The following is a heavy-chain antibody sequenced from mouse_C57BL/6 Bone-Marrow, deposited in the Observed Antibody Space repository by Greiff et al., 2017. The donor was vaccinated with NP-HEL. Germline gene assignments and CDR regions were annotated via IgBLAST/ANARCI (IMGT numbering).Heavy chain of an antibody. Sequence: VQLQQSGAELVKPGASVKLSCTASGFNITDYYMHWVKQRTEQGLEWIGRIDPEDGETKYAPKVQGKATITADTSSNTAYLQLSSLTSEDTAVYYCASLYYGSSYFDYWGQGTTLTVSS. CDR1: GFNITDYY. D-gene: IGHD1-1*01. CDR2: IDPEDGET. CDR3: ASLYYGSSYFDY. V-gene: IGHV14-2*01. J-gene: IGHJ2*01.